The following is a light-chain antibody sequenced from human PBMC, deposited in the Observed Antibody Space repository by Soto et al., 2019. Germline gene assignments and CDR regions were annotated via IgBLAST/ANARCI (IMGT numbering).Light chain of an antibody. CDR1: SSDIGGYNS. V-gene: IGLV2-8*01. Sequence: QSALTQPPSASGSPGQSVTISCTGTSSDIGGYNSVSWYQQHPGKAPRLMIYEVNKRPSGVPDRFSGSKSGYTASLTVSGLQTEDEADYYCCSYAGSSTPWVFGGGTKLTVL. CDR2: EVN. J-gene: IGLJ3*02. CDR3: CSYAGSSTPWV.